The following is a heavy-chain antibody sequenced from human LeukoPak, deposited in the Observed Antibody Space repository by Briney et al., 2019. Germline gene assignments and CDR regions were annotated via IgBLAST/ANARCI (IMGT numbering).Heavy chain of an antibody. V-gene: IGHV1-69*05. CDR3: VRDPMTTNYFDY. D-gene: IGHD4-17*01. J-gene: IGHJ4*02. Sequence: SVKVSCKASGYTFTSYYMHWVRQAPGQRLEWMGRIIPIFGTANYAQKFQGRVTITTDESTSTAYMELSSLRSEDTAVYYCVRDPMTTNYFDYWGQGTLVTVSS. CDR2: IIPIFGTA. CDR1: GYTFTSYY.